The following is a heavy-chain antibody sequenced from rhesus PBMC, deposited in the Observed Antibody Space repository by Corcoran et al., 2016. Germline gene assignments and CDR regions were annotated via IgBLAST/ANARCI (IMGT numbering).Heavy chain of an antibody. D-gene: IGHD3-28*01. J-gene: IGHJ4*01. CDR3: AKIPSSANYYDSGYYTVDY. CDR2: ISNGGGSK. Sequence: EVQLVESGGGLVQPGGSLRLSCAASGFTFSSYGMSWVRQAPGKGLEWVSYISNGGGSKYYAESVKGRFTISRDNSKNTLSLQMNSLRAEDTAVYYCAKIPSSANYYDSGYYTVDYWGQGVLVTVSS. CDR1: GFTFSSYG. V-gene: IGHV3S5*01.